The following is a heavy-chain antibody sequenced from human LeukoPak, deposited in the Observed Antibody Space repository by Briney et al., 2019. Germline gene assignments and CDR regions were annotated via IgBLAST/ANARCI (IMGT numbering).Heavy chain of an antibody. V-gene: IGHV3-11*01. CDR3: TTLPYYYDSSGYLPSDY. Sequence: PGGSLRLSCAASGFTFSDYYMSWIRQAPGKGLEWVSYISSSGSTIYYADSVKGRFTISRDNAKNSLYLQMNSLRAEDTAVYYCTTLPYYYDSSGYLPSDYWGQGTLVTVSS. J-gene: IGHJ4*02. CDR2: ISSSGSTI. CDR1: GFTFSDYY. D-gene: IGHD3-22*01.